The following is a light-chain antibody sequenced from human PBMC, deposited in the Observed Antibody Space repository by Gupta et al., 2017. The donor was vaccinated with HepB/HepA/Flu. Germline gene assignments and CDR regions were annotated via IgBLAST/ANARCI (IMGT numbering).Light chain of an antibody. V-gene: IGLV1-47*01. CDR1: RSSIGSNY. CDR3: AAWAASLSGWV. CDR2: RNI. J-gene: IGLJ2*01. Sequence: QSVRTQPPSASGTPGQRFTISCSGIRSSIGSNYVYWYLQLPGTTPNLLIYRNIQRPSAVPDRFSASKSGTSASLAITGLLSEEEADYYCAAWAASLSGWVFGGGTKLTVL.